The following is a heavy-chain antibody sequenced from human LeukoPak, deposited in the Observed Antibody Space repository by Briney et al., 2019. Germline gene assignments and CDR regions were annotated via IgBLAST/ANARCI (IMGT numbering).Heavy chain of an antibody. D-gene: IGHD6-13*01. V-gene: IGHV4-59*08. CDR3: ARLGYTSNWYKIDY. CDR2: IYSSGST. J-gene: IGHJ4*02. CDR1: GGSISSYH. Sequence: SGTLSLTCTVSGGSISSYHWSWIRQPPGKGLEWIGYIYSSGSTNYNPSLESRVTISVDTSKNQLSLKLSSVTAADTAVYYCARLGYTSNWYKIDYWGQGTLVTVSS.